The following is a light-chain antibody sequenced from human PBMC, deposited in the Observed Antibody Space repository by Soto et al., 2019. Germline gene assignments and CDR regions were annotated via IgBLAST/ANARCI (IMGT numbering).Light chain of an antibody. CDR1: SSDVGGYNY. J-gene: IGLJ3*02. Sequence: QSALTQPASVSGSPGQSITISCTGTSSDVGGYNYVSWYQQHPGKAPKLMIYDVTNRPSRVSNRFSGSKSGNTASLTISGLQAEDVADYYCSSYTSSSTPLVFGGGTKLTV. V-gene: IGLV2-14*01. CDR3: SSYTSSSTPLV. CDR2: DVT.